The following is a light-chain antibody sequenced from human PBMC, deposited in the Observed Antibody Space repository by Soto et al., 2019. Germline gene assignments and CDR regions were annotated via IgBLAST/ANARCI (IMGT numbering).Light chain of an antibody. Sequence: EIVLTQSPGTLSLSPGERATLYCRASQSLSSTYFAWYQQTPGHAPSLLIYGGSSRATVIPARFSGSGVCTDVSLTVSRRVAEDFAVYYCQQYSKSPRTFGQGTKVEI. CDR2: GGS. V-gene: IGKV3-20*01. CDR1: QSLSSTY. CDR3: QQYSKSPRT. J-gene: IGKJ1*01.